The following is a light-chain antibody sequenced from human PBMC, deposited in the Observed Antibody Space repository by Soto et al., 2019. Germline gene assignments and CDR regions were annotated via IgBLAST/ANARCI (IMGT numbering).Light chain of an antibody. CDR1: QSVLYSSNNKNY. J-gene: IGKJ4*01. V-gene: IGKV4-1*01. Sequence: DIVMTQSPDSLAVSLGERATINCKSRQSVLYSSNNKNYLAWYQQKPGQPPKLLIYWASTRESGVPDRFSGSGSGTDFTLTISNLQAEDVAVYYCQQYYSTPPTFGGGTKVEIK. CDR3: QQYYSTPPT. CDR2: WAS.